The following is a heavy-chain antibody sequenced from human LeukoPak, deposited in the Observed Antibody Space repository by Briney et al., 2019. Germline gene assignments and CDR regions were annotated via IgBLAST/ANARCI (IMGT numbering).Heavy chain of an antibody. D-gene: IGHD6-13*01. CDR2: ISSSSSYI. CDR1: GFTFSSYS. V-gene: IGHV3-21*01. CDR3: ARGAAAGNLNWFDP. J-gene: IGHJ5*02. Sequence: GGSLRLSCAASGFTFSSYSMNWVRQAPGKGLEWVSSISSSSSYICYADSVKGRFTISRDNAKNSLYLQMNSLRAEDTAVYYCARGAAAGNLNWFDPWGQGTLVTVSS.